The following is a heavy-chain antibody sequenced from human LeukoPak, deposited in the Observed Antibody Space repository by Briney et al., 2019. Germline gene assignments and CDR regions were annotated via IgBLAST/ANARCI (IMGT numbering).Heavy chain of an antibody. D-gene: IGHD3-10*01. Sequence: ASVKVSCKASGYTFTSYGISWVRQAPGQGLEWMGWISAYNGNTNYAQKLQGRVTTTTETSTSTAYMELRSLRSDDTAVYYCARDVSGYYGSGTQGWFDPWGQGTLVTVSS. CDR1: GYTFTSYG. J-gene: IGHJ5*02. CDR3: ARDVSGYYGSGTQGWFDP. CDR2: ISAYNGNT. V-gene: IGHV1-18*01.